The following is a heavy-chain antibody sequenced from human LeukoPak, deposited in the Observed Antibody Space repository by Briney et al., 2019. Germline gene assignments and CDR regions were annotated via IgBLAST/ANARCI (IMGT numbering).Heavy chain of an antibody. Sequence: GGSLRLSCAASGFTFSSYAMHWVRQAPGKGLEYVSAISSNGGSTYYANSVKGRFTISRDNSKNTLYLQMGSLRAEDMAVYYCARARWNDYWGLGTLVTVSS. CDR2: ISSNGGST. CDR3: ARARWNDY. V-gene: IGHV3-64*01. CDR1: GFTFSSYA. J-gene: IGHJ4*02. D-gene: IGHD5-24*01.